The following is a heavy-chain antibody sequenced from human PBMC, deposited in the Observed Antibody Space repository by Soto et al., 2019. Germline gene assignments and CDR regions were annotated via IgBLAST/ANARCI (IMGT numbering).Heavy chain of an antibody. CDR2: LLHSGTT. V-gene: IGHV4-4*02. Sequence: QVQLQESGPGLVKPSGTLSLTCAVSGDSISSPKWWTWLRQPPGKGLEWIGDLLHSGTTNYNPSLKRLVTLSVDKPQKQFSLKLTSVTAADPAIYYCAYSSGWYRHDVWGQGTSVTVSS. J-gene: IGHJ3*01. CDR1: GDSISSPKW. CDR3: AYSSGWYRHDV. D-gene: IGHD6-19*01.